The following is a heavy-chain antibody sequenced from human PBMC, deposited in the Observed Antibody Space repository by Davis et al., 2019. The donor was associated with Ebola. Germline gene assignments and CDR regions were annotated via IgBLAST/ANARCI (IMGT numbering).Heavy chain of an antibody. CDR2: ISDGGTNT. CDR1: GFTFSSFT. J-gene: IGHJ4*02. CDR3: TTRLVNHFDY. Sequence: PGGSLRLSCAASGFTFSSFTMNWVRQAPGKGLEWVSTISDGGTNTHYADSVKGRFTISRDDSKNTVYLQMNTLRAEDTAVYYCTTRLVNHFDYWGQGTLVTVSS. D-gene: IGHD6-19*01. V-gene: IGHV3-23*01.